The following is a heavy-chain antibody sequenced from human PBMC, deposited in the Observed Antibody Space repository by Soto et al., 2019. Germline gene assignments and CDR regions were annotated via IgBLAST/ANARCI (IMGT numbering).Heavy chain of an antibody. CDR3: ARDLADYDFWSGYSRLDY. CDR1: GYTFTSYG. V-gene: IGHV1-18*01. Sequence: ASVKVSCKASGYTFTSYGISWVRQAPGQGLGWMGWISAYNGNTNYAQKLQGRVTMTTDTSTSTAYMELRSLRSDDTAVYYCARDLADYDFWSGYSRLDYWGQGTLVTVSS. CDR2: ISAYNGNT. J-gene: IGHJ4*02. D-gene: IGHD3-3*01.